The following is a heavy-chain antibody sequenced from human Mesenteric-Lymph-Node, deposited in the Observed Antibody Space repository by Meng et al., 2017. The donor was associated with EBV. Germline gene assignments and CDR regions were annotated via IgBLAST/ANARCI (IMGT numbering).Heavy chain of an antibody. J-gene: IGHJ4*02. CDR2: TYYRSKWYN. CDR1: GDSVSNTNVA. V-gene: IGHV6-1*01. CDR3: SRESWRAFDY. Sequence: QIQLQHARPGLVKPSQTLSLPCAISGDSVSNTNVAWNWIRQSPSRGLEWLGRTYYRSKWYNEYAQSVKGRITINPDTSKSEFSLQLNSVTPDDTAVYYCSRESWRAFDYWGQGTLVTVSS.